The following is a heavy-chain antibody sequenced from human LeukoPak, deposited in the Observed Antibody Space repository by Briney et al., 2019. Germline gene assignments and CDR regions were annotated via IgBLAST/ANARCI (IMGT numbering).Heavy chain of an antibody. D-gene: IGHD3-3*01. CDR2: INPNSGGT. J-gene: IGHJ6*02. V-gene: IGHV1-2*02. CDR3: ARATYYDFWSGYYDYYGMDV. Sequence: ASVKVSCKASGYTFTSYGISWVRQAPGQGLEWMGWINPNSGGTNYAQKFQGRVTMTRDTSISTAYMELSRLRSDDTAVYYCARATYYDFWSGYYDYYGMDVWGQGTTVTVSS. CDR1: GYTFTSYG.